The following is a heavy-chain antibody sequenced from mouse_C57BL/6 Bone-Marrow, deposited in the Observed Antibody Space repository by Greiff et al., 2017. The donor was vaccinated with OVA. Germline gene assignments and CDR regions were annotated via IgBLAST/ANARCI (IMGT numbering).Heavy chain of an antibody. D-gene: IGHD1-1*02. CDR1: GYTFTSYW. J-gene: IGHJ3*01. CDR3: ARSGYGGFDY. Sequence: QVQLQQSGAELVKPGASVTLSCKASGYTFTSYWMHWVKQRPGQGLEWIGMIHPNSGSTNYNEKFKSKATLTVDKSSSTAYMQLSSLTSEDSAVYYCARSGYGGFDYWGQGTLVTVSA. CDR2: IHPNSGST. V-gene: IGHV1-64*01.